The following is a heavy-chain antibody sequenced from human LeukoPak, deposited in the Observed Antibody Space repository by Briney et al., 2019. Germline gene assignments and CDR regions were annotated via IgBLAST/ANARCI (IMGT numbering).Heavy chain of an antibody. D-gene: IGHD5/OR15-5a*01. CDR3: AREGLVSDAFDI. CDR2: IYYSGST. V-gene: IGHV4-59*01. J-gene: IGHJ3*02. Sequence: PSETLSLTCTVSGGSISSYYWSWIRQPPGKGLEWIGYIYYSGSTNYNPSLKSRVTISVDTSKNQSSLKLSSVTAADTAVYYCAREGLVSDAFDIWGKGTMVTVSS. CDR1: GGSISSYY.